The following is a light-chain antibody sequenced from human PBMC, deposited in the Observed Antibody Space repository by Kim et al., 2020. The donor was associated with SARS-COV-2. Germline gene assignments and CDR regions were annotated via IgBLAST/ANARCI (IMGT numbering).Light chain of an antibody. Sequence: DIQMTQSPSSLSASVGDRVTITCRSSQGISNSLAWYQQKPGKAPKLLLYAASRLESGVPSRFSGSGSGTDYTLTISSLQPEDFATYYCQQYYSIPRWTFGQGTKVDIK. CDR3: QQYYSIPRWT. CDR2: AAS. CDR1: QGISNS. J-gene: IGKJ1*01. V-gene: IGKV1-NL1*01.